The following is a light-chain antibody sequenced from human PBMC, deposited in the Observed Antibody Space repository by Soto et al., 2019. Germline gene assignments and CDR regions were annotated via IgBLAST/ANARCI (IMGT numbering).Light chain of an antibody. CDR1: SSDIGGYNY. Sequence: QSVLTQPASVSGSPGQSITVSCTGTSSDIGGYNYVSWYQQHPGKAPKLMVYEVTNRPSGVSDRFSGSKSGNTASLTISGLQADDEGYYYCSSYSDTNIYVFGTGTKVTVL. J-gene: IGLJ1*01. V-gene: IGLV2-14*01. CDR2: EVT. CDR3: SSYSDTNIYV.